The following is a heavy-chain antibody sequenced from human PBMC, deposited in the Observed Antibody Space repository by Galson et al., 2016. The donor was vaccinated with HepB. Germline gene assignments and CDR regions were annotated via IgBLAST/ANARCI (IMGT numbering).Heavy chain of an antibody. CDR3: ARDEGFYTGMDV. CDR2: IENAGST. D-gene: IGHD2-2*02. CDR1: SGSFSSGAYY. V-gene: IGHV4-61*08. J-gene: IGHJ6*02. Sequence: TLSLTCTVSSGSFSSGAYYWSWVRQSPGKGLEWIGYIENAGSTNYNPSLKSRVTISIDTSKNQFFLELTSVTAADTAVYYCARDEGFYTGMDVWGQGTTVTVSS.